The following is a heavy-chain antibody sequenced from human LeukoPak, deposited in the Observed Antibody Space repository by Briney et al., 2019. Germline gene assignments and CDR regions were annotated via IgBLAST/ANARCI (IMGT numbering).Heavy chain of an antibody. CDR2: ISSSSSYI. CDR1: GFTFSSYS. V-gene: IGHV3-21*01. CDR3: LGTYYYDSSGYYYVDY. D-gene: IGHD3-22*01. J-gene: IGHJ4*02. Sequence: GGSLRLSCAASGFTFSSYSMNWVRQAPGKGVEWVSSISSSSSYIYYADSVKGRFTISRDNAKNSLYLQMNSLRAEDTAVYYCLGTYYYDSSGYYYVDYWGQGTLVTVSS.